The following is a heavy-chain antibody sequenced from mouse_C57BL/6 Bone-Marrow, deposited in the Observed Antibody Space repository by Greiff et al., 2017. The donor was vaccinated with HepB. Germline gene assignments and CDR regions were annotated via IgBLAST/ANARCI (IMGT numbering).Heavy chain of an antibody. V-gene: IGHV5-6*01. CDR1: GFTFSSYG. J-gene: IGHJ3*01. CDR2: ISSGGSYT. Sequence: VQLQQSGGDLVKPGGSLKLSCAASGFTFSSYGMSWVRQTPDKRLEWVATISSGGSYTYYPDSVKGRFTISRDNAKNTLYLQMSSLKSEDTAMYYCARPSFAYWGQGTLVTVSA. CDR3: ARPSFAY.